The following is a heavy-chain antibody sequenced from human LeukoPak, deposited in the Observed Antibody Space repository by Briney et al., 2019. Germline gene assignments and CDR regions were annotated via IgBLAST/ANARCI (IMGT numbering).Heavy chain of an antibody. J-gene: IGHJ4*02. Sequence: SETLPLTCTVSGGSISSSSYYWGWIRQPPGKGLEWIGSIYYSGSTYYNPSLKSRVTISVDTSKNQFSLKLSSVTAADTAMYYCARISLLGYSYGSTDYWGQGTLVTVSS. D-gene: IGHD5-18*01. CDR2: IYYSGST. CDR1: GGSISSSSYY. V-gene: IGHV4-39*01. CDR3: ARISLLGYSYGSTDY.